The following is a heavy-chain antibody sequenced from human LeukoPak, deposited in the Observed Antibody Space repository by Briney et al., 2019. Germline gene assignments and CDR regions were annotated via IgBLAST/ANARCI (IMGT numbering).Heavy chain of an antibody. V-gene: IGHV3-9*01. CDR3: AKGHDILTGYYMGY. D-gene: IGHD3-9*01. J-gene: IGHJ4*02. Sequence: GGSLRLSCAASGFTFDDYAMHWVRQAPGKGLEWVSGISWNSGSIGYADSVKGRFTISRDNAKNSLYLQMNSLRAEDTALYYCAKGHDILTGYYMGYWGQGTLVTVSS. CDR1: GFTFDDYA. CDR2: ISWNSGSI.